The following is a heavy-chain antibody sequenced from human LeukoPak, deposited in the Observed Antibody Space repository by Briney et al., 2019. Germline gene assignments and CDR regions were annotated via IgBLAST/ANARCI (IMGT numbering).Heavy chain of an antibody. J-gene: IGHJ4*02. V-gene: IGHV4-59*01. Sequence: SETLSLTCTVSGGSISSYYWSWIRQPPGKGLEWIGYIYYSGSNNYNPSLKSRVTISVDSAKNQFSLKLSSVTAADTAVYYCASWYSSSWGVFDDWGQGTLVTVSS. CDR3: ASWYSSSWGVFDD. CDR1: GGSISSYY. D-gene: IGHD6-13*01. CDR2: IYYSGSN.